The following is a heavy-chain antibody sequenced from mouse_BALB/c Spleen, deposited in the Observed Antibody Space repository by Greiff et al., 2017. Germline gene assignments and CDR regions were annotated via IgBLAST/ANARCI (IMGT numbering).Heavy chain of an antibody. J-gene: IGHJ2*01. CDR2: IYWDDDK. V-gene: IGHV8-12*01. Sequence: QVTLKESGPGILQPSQTLSLTCSFSGFSLSTSGMGVSWIRQPSGKGLEWLAHIYWDDDKRYNPSLKSRLTISKDTSRNQVFLKITSVDTADTATYYCARRADDGYLYYFDYWGQGTTLTVSS. D-gene: IGHD2-3*01. CDR3: ARRADDGYLYYFDY. CDR1: GFSLSTSGMG.